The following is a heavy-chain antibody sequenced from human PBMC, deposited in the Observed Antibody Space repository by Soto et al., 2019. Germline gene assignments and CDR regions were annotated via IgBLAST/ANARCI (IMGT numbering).Heavy chain of an antibody. CDR2: IIPIFGTA. J-gene: IGHJ4*02. CDR1: GGTFSSYA. Sequence: ASVKVSCKASGGTFSSYAISWVRQAPGQGLEWMGGIIPIFGTANYAQKFQGRVTIIADESASTAYMELSSLRSEDTAVYYCARGPDSSGWYLYYFDYWGQGTLVTVSS. V-gene: IGHV1-69*13. D-gene: IGHD6-19*01. CDR3: ARGPDSSGWYLYYFDY.